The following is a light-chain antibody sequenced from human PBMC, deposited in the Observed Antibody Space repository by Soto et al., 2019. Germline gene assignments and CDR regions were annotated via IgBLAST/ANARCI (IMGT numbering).Light chain of an antibody. Sequence: EIVLTQSPGTLSLSPGERATLSCRASQSVSNNYLAWYQQKPGQAPRLLIYGASNRATGIPDRVSGSGSGTDFTLTITRLEPEDFAVYYCQQYGSSPLTFGGGTKVDIK. V-gene: IGKV3-20*01. CDR2: GAS. CDR1: QSVSNNY. CDR3: QQYGSSPLT. J-gene: IGKJ4*01.